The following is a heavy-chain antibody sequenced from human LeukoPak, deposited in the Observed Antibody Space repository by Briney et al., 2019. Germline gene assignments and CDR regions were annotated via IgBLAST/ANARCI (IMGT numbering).Heavy chain of an antibody. V-gene: IGHV3-48*03. CDR3: VRGGYCSTTTCYYFNAFGI. Sequence: SVKGRFTISRDNAKNSLYLQMNSLRAEDTAVYYCVRGGYCSTTTCYYFNAFGIWGQGTMVTVSS. D-gene: IGHD2-2*01. J-gene: IGHJ3*02.